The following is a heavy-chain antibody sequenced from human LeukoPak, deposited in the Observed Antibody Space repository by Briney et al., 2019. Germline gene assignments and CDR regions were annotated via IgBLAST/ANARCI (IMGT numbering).Heavy chain of an antibody. CDR3: AKDDDILTGYPQ. D-gene: IGHD3-9*01. Sequence: GGSLRLSCAASGFTFSSYGMHWVRQAPGKGLEWVSAISGSGGSTYYADSVKGRFTISRDNSKNTLYLQMNSLRAEDTAVYYCAKDDDILTGYPQWGQGTLVTVSS. CDR1: GFTFSSYG. J-gene: IGHJ4*02. CDR2: ISGSGGST. V-gene: IGHV3-23*01.